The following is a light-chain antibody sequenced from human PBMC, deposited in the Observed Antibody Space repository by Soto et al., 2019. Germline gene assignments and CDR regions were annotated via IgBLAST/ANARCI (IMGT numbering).Light chain of an antibody. CDR3: SSYAGSSNV. CDR1: SSDVGGYNY. Sequence: QPALTQPPSASGSPGQSVAISCTGTSSDVGGYNYVSWYQQHPGKAPKLMIYEVNKRPSGVPDRFSGSKSGNTASLTVSGLQAEDEADYYCSSYAGSSNVFGTGTKVTV. CDR2: EVN. V-gene: IGLV2-8*01. J-gene: IGLJ1*01.